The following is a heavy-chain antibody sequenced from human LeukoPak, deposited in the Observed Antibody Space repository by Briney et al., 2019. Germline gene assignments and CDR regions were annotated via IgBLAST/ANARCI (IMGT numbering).Heavy chain of an antibody. CDR2: INQDGSDT. V-gene: IGHV3-7*05. D-gene: IGHD2-15*01. CDR3: ARARYCSGGTCYPHFDD. J-gene: IGHJ4*02. CDR1: GFTFSRNW. Sequence: GGSLRLSCAASGFTFSRNWMSWLRQAAGKGLEWVASINQDGSDTYYVDSVKGRFTISRDNAKNSLYLQMNSLRAEDTAVYYCARARYCSGGTCYPHFDDWGQGTLVTVSS.